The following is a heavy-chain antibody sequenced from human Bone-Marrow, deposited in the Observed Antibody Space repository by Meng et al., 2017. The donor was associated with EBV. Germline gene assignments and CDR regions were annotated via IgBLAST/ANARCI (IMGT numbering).Heavy chain of an antibody. D-gene: IGHD2/OR15-2a*01. CDR1: GGSFSGYY. CDR3: ARERPRISTARPYYFDY. Sequence: QGQLQESGPGLVTPSGTLSLTFAVYGGSFSGYYWSWIRQPPGKGLEWIGEINHSGSTNYNPSLKSRITVSVDTSKNQFSLKLSSVTAADTAVYYCARERPRISTARPYYFDYWGQGTLVTVSS. CDR2: INHSGST. J-gene: IGHJ4*02. V-gene: IGHV4-34*10.